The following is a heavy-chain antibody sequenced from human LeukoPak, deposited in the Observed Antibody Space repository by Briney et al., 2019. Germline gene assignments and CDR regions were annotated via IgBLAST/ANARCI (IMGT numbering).Heavy chain of an antibody. Sequence: PGRSLRLSCAASGFTFSSYAMHWVRQAPGKGLEWVAVILYDGSNKYYADSVKGRFTISRDNYKNTLYLQMNSLRAEDTAVYYCARDGGIAAATYLFDYWGQGTLVTVSS. CDR2: ILYDGSNK. D-gene: IGHD6-13*01. J-gene: IGHJ4*02. V-gene: IGHV3-30*04. CDR1: GFTFSSYA. CDR3: ARDGGIAAATYLFDY.